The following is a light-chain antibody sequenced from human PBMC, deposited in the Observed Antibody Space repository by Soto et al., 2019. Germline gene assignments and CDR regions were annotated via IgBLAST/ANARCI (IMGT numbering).Light chain of an antibody. CDR3: AAWDDSLNAWV. V-gene: IGLV1-44*01. CDR2: SDN. CDR1: TSNIGSST. Sequence: QSVLTQPPSASGTPGQRVTISCSGTTSNIGSSTVTWYQQLPGTAPKFLIFSDNQRPSGVPERFSGSKSGTSASLAISGLQSDDEADYYCAAWDDSLNAWVFGGGTKVTVL. J-gene: IGLJ3*02.